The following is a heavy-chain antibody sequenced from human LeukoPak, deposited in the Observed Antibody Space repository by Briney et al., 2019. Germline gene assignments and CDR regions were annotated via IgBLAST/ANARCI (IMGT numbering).Heavy chain of an antibody. D-gene: IGHD3-3*01. J-gene: IGHJ5*01. CDR2: ITSDGGTT. CDR3: VKDFGAGRPDS. Sequence: GGSLRLSCSASGFIFSTYNMHWIRQAPGKGLEYVSTITSDGGTTNYADSVKGRFTISRDNSKNTLYLQLSSLRPEDTAVYKCVKDFGAGRPDSWGQGTLVTVSS. CDR1: GFIFSTYN. V-gene: IGHV3-64D*09.